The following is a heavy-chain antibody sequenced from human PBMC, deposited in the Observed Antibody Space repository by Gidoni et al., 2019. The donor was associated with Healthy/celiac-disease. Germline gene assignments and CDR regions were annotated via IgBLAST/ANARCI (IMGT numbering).Heavy chain of an antibody. J-gene: IGHJ6*02. V-gene: IGHV1-69*01. CDR1: GGTFSSYA. CDR3: ARGLDYYDSSGYYYYYGMDV. CDR2: ISPIFGTA. D-gene: IGHD3-22*01. Sequence: QVQLVQSGAEVKKPGSSVQVSCKASGGTFSSYAISWVRQAPGQGLEWVGGISPIFGTANYAQKFQGRVTITADESTSTAYMELSSLRSEDTAVYYCARGLDYYDSSGYYYYYGMDVWDQGTTVTVSS.